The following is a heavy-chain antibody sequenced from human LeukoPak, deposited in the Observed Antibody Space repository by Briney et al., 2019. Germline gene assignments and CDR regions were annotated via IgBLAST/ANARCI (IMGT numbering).Heavy chain of an antibody. V-gene: IGHV3-48*01. Sequence: GGSLRLSCAASGFTFSNAWMNWVRRAPGKGLEWLSHTSVNGAVTTYADSVKGRFTISSDTAKNSLYLQLNSLTVGDTAMYYCARDRDGDEDFDYWGRGTLVTVS. CDR1: GFTFSNAW. J-gene: IGHJ4*02. CDR3: ARDRDGDEDFDY. CDR2: TSVNGAVT. D-gene: IGHD4-17*01.